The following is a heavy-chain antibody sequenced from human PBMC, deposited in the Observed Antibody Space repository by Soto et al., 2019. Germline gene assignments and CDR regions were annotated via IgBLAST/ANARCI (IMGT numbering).Heavy chain of an antibody. CDR1: GYTFTGYY. CDR3: ARDRTIFGLGWYYGMDV. Sequence: QVQLVQSGAEVKKPGASVKVSCKASGYTFTGYYMHWVRQAPGQGLEWMGWINPNSGGTNYAQKFQGWGTMTRETSISTAYMELSRLRSDDTAVYYCARDRTIFGLGWYYGMDVWGQGTTVTVSS. V-gene: IGHV1-2*04. J-gene: IGHJ6*02. CDR2: INPNSGGT. D-gene: IGHD3-3*01.